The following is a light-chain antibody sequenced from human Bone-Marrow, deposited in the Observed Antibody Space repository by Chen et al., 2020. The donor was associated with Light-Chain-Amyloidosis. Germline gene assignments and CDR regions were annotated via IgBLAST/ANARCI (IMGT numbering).Light chain of an antibody. CDR2: WAS. V-gene: IGKV4-1*01. Sequence: DIVMTQSPDSLAVSLGERATINCKSSQSLLYSSNNKNYLAWYQQKPGQSPKLLYYWASTRESRVPDRFSGSGSGTDFTLTISSLQAEDVAVYYCQQYYSTPPTFGQGTKVEIK. CDR1: QSLLYSSNNKNY. J-gene: IGKJ1*01. CDR3: QQYYSTPPT.